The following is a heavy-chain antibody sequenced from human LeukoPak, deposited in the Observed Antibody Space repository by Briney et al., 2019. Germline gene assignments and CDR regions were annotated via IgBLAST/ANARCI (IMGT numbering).Heavy chain of an antibody. D-gene: IGHD3-9*01. J-gene: IGHJ4*02. CDR2: IKQDGSER. CDR1: GFIFSSNW. V-gene: IGHV3-7*01. Sequence: PGGSLRLSCAVSGFIFSSNWMSWVRQAPGKGLEWVANIKQDGSERYYVDSVKGRFTISRDNAKNSQYLQMNSLRAEDTAVYYCARVLRYFDWLTDYFDYWGQGTLVTVSS. CDR3: ARVLRYFDWLTDYFDY.